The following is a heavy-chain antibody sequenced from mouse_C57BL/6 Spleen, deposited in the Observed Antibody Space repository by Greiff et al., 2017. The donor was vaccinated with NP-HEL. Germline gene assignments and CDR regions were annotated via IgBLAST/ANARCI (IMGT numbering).Heavy chain of an antibody. CDR1: GYTFTSYW. J-gene: IGHJ1*03. D-gene: IGHD2-12*01. CDR2: IYPGSGST. CDR3: ARYFPFYSYWYFDV. V-gene: IGHV1-55*01. Sequence: QVQLQQPGAELVKPGASVKMSCKASGYTFTSYWITWVKQRPGQGLEWIGDIYPGSGSTNYNEKFKSKATLTVDTSSSTAYMQLSSLTSEDSAFYYCARYFPFYSYWYFDVWGTGTTVTVSS.